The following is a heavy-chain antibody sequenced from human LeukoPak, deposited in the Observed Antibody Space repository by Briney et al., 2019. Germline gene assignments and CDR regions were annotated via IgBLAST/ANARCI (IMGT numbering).Heavy chain of an antibody. CDR1: GGSISSSSYY. D-gene: IGHD2-2*01. CDR3: ARRISTRRGETCSSTSCYFDY. CDR2: IYYSGST. V-gene: IGHV4-39*01. J-gene: IGHJ4*02. Sequence: SETLSLTCTVSGGSISSSSYYWGWIRQPPGKGLEWIGSIYYSGSTYYNPSLKSRVTISVDTSKNQFSLRLSSVTAADTAVYYCARRISTRRGETCSSTSCYFDYWGQGTLVTVSS.